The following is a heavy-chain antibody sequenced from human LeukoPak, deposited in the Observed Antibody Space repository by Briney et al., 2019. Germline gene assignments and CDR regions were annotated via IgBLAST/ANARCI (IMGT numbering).Heavy chain of an antibody. Sequence: GASVKVSCKASGYTFTSYGISWVRQAPGQGLEWMGWISAYNGNTNYAQKLQGRVTMTTDTSTSTAYMELRSLRSDDTAVYYCARTYYPRGAADDAFDIWGQGTMVTVSS. D-gene: IGHD3-10*02. CDR2: ISAYNGNT. V-gene: IGHV1-18*01. CDR3: ARTYYPRGAADDAFDI. CDR1: GYTFTSYG. J-gene: IGHJ3*02.